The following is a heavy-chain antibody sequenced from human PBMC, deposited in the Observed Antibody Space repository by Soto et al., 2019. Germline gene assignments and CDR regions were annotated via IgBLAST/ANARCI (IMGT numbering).Heavy chain of an antibody. V-gene: IGHV3-53*01. J-gene: IGHJ6*02. CDR3: AVDPPKYYDFRSGYRRGMDV. D-gene: IGHD3-3*01. CDR1: GFTVSRNY. Sequence: GGSLRLSCAASGFTVSRNYMSWVHQVPGKGLEWVSVVYSGGTTYYADSVKGRFTISRDNSKNTLYLQMNSLRAEDTAVYYCAVDPPKYYDFRSGYRRGMDVWGQATTVTGS. CDR2: VYSGGTT.